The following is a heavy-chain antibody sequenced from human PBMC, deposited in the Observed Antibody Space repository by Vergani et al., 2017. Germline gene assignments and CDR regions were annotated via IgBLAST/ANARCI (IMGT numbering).Heavy chain of an antibody. J-gene: IGHJ4*02. Sequence: QGQLAQSGAEVKKPGSSVKVSCKASGYTFTSYYMHWVRQAPGQGLEWMGIINPSGGSTTYAQQFQGRLTMTRDTSTSTVYMDLSNLRSEDTAVYYCARPHGDILPPDPRRLDYWGQGTLVTVSS. V-gene: IGHV1-46*03. CDR1: GYTFTSYY. CDR2: INPSGGST. CDR3: ARPHGDILPPDPRRLDY.